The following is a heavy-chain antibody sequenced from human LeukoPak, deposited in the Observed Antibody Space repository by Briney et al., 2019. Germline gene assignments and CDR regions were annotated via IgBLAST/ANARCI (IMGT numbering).Heavy chain of an antibody. J-gene: IGHJ4*02. V-gene: IGHV4-34*01. CDR3: ARGPSRYYDFWSGLRN. D-gene: IGHD3-3*01. CDR2: INHSGST. Sequence: EASETLSLTCAVYGGSFSGYYWSWIRQPPGKGLEWIGEINHSGSTNYNPSLKSRVTISVDTSKNQFSLKLSSVTAADTAVYYCARGPSRYYDFWSGLRNWGQGTLVTVSS. CDR1: GGSFSGYY.